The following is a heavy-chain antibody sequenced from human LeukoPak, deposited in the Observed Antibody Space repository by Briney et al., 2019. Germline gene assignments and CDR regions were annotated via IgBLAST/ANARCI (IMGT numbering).Heavy chain of an antibody. D-gene: IGHD5-18*01. J-gene: IGHJ6*03. CDR3: ARYAEAYFYYYYMDV. CDR2: ISYSGST. CDR1: GGSINTNY. V-gene: IGHV4-59*05. Sequence: SETLSLTCTVSGGSINTNYWSWIRQPPGKGLEWIASISYSGSTYYNPSLKSRVTISVDTSKNQFSLKLSSVTAADTAVFYCARYAEAYFYYYYMDVWGKGTTVTVS.